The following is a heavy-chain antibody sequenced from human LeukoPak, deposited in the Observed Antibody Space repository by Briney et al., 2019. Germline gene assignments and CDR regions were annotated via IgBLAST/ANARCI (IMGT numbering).Heavy chain of an antibody. J-gene: IGHJ5*02. CDR2: ISSSSSTI. Sequence: GGSLRLSCAASGFTFSSYSMNWVRQAPGKGLEWVSYISSSSSTIYYADSVKGRFTISRDNARNSLYLQMNSLRAEDTAVYYCARDLGYCTNGVCYPWFDPWGQGTLVTVSS. V-gene: IGHV3-48*01. CDR3: ARDLGYCTNGVCYPWFDP. CDR1: GFTFSSYS. D-gene: IGHD2-8*01.